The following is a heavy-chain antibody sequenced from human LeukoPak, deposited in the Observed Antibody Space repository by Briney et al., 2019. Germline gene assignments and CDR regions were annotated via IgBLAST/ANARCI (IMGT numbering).Heavy chain of an antibody. V-gene: IGHV4-59*08. CDR1: GGSISNYY. CDR3: ARHWSSSGYFDAFDI. CDR2: IFSSGST. J-gene: IGHJ3*02. Sequence: SETLSLTCTVSGGSISNYYWTWIRQPPGKGLEWIGYIFSSGSTNYNPSLNSRVTISVNTSKNQFSLKLSSVTAADTAVYYCARHWSSSGYFDAFDIWGHGTMVTVSS. D-gene: IGHD3-22*01.